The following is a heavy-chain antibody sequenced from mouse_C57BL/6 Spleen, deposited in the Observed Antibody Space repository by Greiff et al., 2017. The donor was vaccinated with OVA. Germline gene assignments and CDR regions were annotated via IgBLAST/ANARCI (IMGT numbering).Heavy chain of an antibody. CDR1: GYTFTSYW. V-gene: IGHV1-64*01. CDR3: ARSGGAIDY. CDR2: IHPNSCST. D-gene: IGHD1-1*02. J-gene: IGHJ4*01. Sequence: QLQQPWAELVKPGASVKLSCKASGYTFTSYWMHWVKQRPGQGLEWIGMIHPNSCSTNYNEKFKSKATLTVDKSSSTAYMQLSSLTSEDSEVYYCARSGGAIDYWGQGTSVTVSS.